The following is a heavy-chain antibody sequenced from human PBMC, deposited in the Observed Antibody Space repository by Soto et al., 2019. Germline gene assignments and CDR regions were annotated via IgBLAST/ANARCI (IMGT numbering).Heavy chain of an antibody. CDR2: IYYSGST. CDR1: GGSISSYY. Sequence: TLSLTCTVSGGSISSYYWSWIRQPPGKGLEWIGYIYYSGSTNYNPSLKSRVTISVDTSKNQFSLKLSSVTAADTAVYYCARGGADCTNGVCYFYYYGMDVWGQGTTVTVSS. V-gene: IGHV4-59*01. CDR3: ARGGADCTNGVCYFYYYGMDV. J-gene: IGHJ6*02. D-gene: IGHD2-8*01.